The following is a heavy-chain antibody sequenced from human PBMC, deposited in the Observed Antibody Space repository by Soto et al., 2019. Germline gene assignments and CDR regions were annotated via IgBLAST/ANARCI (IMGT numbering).Heavy chain of an antibody. D-gene: IGHD2-2*02. J-gene: IGHJ4*01. CDR3: AHRPSIPVVPATIWTPDYHFDY. V-gene: IGHV2-5*02. CDR2: IYWDDDK. CDR1: GFSLNTSGVG. Sequence: QITLKESGPTLVKPTQTLTLTCTFSGFSLNTSGVGVVWIRQPPGKALEWLALIYWDDDKRYSPSLKSRLTITKDTSKNQVVLTMTKMDPVDTATYYCAHRPSIPVVPATIWTPDYHFDYWGHGTLVTVSS.